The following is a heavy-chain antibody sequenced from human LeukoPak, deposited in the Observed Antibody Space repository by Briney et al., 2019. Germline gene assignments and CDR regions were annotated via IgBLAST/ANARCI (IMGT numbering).Heavy chain of an antibody. CDR1: GFTFSSYA. Sequence: QTGGSLRLSCAASGFTFSSYAMSWVRQAPGKGLEYVSAISKNGDSTYYANSVKGRFTISRDNSKNTLYLQMGSLKVDDMAVYYCARGNYLDPSGCVDYWGQGTLVTVSS. J-gene: IGHJ4*02. CDR2: ISKNGDST. CDR3: ARGNYLDPSGCVDY. V-gene: IGHV3-64*01. D-gene: IGHD3-22*01.